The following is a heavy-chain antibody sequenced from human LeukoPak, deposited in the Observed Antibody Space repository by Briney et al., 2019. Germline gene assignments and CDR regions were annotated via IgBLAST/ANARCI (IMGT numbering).Heavy chain of an antibody. CDR1: GFTFSSYA. CDR3: ARDKVGATSRNWFDP. Sequence: GGSLRLSCAASGFTFSSYAMGWVRQAPGKGLEWVSSISSSSSYIYYADSVKGRFTISRDNAKNSLYLQMNSLRAEDTAVYYCARDKVGATSRNWFDPWGQGTLVTVSS. CDR2: ISSSSSYI. D-gene: IGHD1-26*01. J-gene: IGHJ5*02. V-gene: IGHV3-21*01.